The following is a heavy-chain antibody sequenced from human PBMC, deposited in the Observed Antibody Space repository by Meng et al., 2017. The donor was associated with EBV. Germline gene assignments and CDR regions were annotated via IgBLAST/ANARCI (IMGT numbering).Heavy chain of an antibody. D-gene: IGHD3-10*01. CDR1: GISLTTSGVG. CDR3: AHSKYYSDSGGYWDYFDD. J-gene: IGHJ4*02. CDR2: IYWDDAK. Sequence: QITLKESGPTLVRPDQTLLLTCTFAGISLTTSGVGVGWIRQPPGKALEWLAVIYWDDAKRYSPSLKNRLTITKDTSKNQVVLTMTNMDPVDTATYFCAHSKYYSDSGGYWDYFDDWGQGTLVTVSS. V-gene: IGHV2-5*02.